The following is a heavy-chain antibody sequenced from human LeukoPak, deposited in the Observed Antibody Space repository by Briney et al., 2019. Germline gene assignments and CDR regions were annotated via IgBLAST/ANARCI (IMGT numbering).Heavy chain of an antibody. CDR1: GGTFSSYA. Sequence: GASVKVSCKASGGTFSSYAISWVRQAPGQGLEWMGGIIPIFGTANYAQKFQGRVTITTDESTSTAYMGLSSLRSEDTAVYYCAREGYCSGGSCYPGYNWFDPWGQGTLVTVSS. V-gene: IGHV1-69*05. J-gene: IGHJ5*02. CDR2: IIPIFGTA. CDR3: AREGYCSGGSCYPGYNWFDP. D-gene: IGHD2-15*01.